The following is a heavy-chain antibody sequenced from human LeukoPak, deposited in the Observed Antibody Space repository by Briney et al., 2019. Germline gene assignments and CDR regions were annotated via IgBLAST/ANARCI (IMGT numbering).Heavy chain of an antibody. Sequence: PGGSLRLSCAASGFTVSSNYMSWVRQAPGKGLEWVSAISGSGGSTYYADSVRGRFTISRDNSKNTLYLQMNSLRAEDTAVYYCAKDNSALYYYYGMDVWGQGTTVTVSS. CDR2: ISGSGGST. CDR1: GFTVSSNY. J-gene: IGHJ6*02. CDR3: AKDNSALYYYYGMDV. D-gene: IGHD4-11*01. V-gene: IGHV3-23*01.